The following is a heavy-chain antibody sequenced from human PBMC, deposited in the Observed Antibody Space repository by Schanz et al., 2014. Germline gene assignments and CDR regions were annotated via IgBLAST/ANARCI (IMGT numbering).Heavy chain of an antibody. D-gene: IGHD3-22*01. CDR2: VCYDGSKK. V-gene: IGHV3-33*08. CDR3: ARDKNYDDSAEYGMDV. CDR1: GFAFSAYS. J-gene: IGHJ6*02. Sequence: QVQLVESGGGVVQPGGSLRLSCAASGFAFSAYSMHWVRQVPGKGLEWVAVVCYDGSKKYYADSVKGRFTISRDNSKNTLYLQMNSLRAEDAAVYRCARDKNYDDSAEYGMDVWGQGTTVTVSS.